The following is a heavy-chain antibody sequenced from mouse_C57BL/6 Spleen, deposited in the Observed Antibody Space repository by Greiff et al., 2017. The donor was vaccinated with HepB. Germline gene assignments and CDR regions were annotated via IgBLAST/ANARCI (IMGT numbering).Heavy chain of an antibody. V-gene: IGHV1-64*01. CDR2: IHPNSGST. CDR1: GYTFTSYW. J-gene: IGHJ2*01. Sequence: VQLQQPGAELVKPGASVKLSCKASGYTFTSYWMHWVKQRPGQGLEWIGMIHPNSGSTNYNEKFKSKATLTVDKSSSTAYMQLSSLTSEDSAVYYCARSWTEGYFDCWGQGTTLTVSS. CDR3: ARSWTEGYFDC.